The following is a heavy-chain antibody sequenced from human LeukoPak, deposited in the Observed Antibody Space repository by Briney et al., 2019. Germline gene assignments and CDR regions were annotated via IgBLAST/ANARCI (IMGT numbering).Heavy chain of an antibody. CDR2: INNDGSSA. D-gene: IGHD3-10*02. CDR3: VRGAGGPRNYVLDY. V-gene: IGHV3-74*01. CDR1: GFTFNNYW. J-gene: IGHJ4*02. Sequence: GGSLRLSCAASGFTFNNYWIHWVRQVPGKGLVWVSRINNDGSSASYVDSVKGRFTISRDNAKNTLFLQMSGLRDDDTALYFCVRGAGGPRNYVLDYWGQGALVSVSS.